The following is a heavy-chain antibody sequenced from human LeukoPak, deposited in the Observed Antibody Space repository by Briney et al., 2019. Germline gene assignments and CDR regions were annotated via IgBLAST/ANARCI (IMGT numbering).Heavy chain of an antibody. CDR3: ARIMPTKGAYLGNFYYYMDV. J-gene: IGHJ6*03. CDR1: GGSISSYY. V-gene: IGHV4-59*01. CDR2: IYYSGST. D-gene: IGHD2/OR15-2a*01. Sequence: SETLSLTCTVSGGSISSYYWSWIRQPPGKGLEWIGYIYYSGSTNYNPSLKSRAAISLDTSNNQFSLKLTSVTAADTAVYYCARIMPTKGAYLGNFYYYMDVWGKGTTVTVSS.